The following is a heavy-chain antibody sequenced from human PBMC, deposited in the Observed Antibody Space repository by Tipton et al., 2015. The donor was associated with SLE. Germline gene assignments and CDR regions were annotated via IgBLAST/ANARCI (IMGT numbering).Heavy chain of an antibody. CDR3: ARDGRTGTTEWDAFDI. J-gene: IGHJ3*02. V-gene: IGHV3-21*03. D-gene: IGHD1-1*01. CDR2: ISGRSNFI. Sequence: SLRLSCAASGFAFSNYAMNWVRQTPGKGLEWVSSISGRSNFIYYSYSVKGRFTISRDSGRSSVFLQMNSLRAEDSGVYYCARDGRTGTTEWDAFDIWGQGTVVTVSS. CDR1: GFAFSNYA.